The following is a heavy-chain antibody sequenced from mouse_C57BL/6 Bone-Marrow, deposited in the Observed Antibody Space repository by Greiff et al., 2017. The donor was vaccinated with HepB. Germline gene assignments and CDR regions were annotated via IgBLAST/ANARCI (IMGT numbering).Heavy chain of an antibody. D-gene: IGHD2-4*01. V-gene: IGHV1-4*01. J-gene: IGHJ2*01. CDR2: INPSSGYT. Sequence: VKLQQSGAELARPGASVKMSCKASGYTFTSYTMHWVKQRPGQGLEWIGYINPSSGYTKYNQKFKDKATLTADKSSSTAYMQLSSLTSEDSAVYYCARFFYDYDLYYFDYWGQGTTLTVSS. CDR1: GYTFTSYT. CDR3: ARFFYDYDLYYFDY.